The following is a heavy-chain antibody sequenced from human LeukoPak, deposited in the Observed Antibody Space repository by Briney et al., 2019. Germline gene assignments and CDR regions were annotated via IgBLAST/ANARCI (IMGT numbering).Heavy chain of an antibody. D-gene: IGHD2-15*01. CDR2: IYYSGST. V-gene: IGHV4-31*03. CDR1: GGSISSGGYS. CDR3: ASRVVAASDYYYYYGMDV. J-gene: IGHJ6*02. Sequence: TLSLTCTVSGGSISSGGYSWSWIRQHPGKGLEWIGYIYYSGSTYYNPSLKSRVTISVDTSKNQFSLKLSSVTAADTAVYYCASRVVAASDYYYYYGMDVWGQGTTVTVSS.